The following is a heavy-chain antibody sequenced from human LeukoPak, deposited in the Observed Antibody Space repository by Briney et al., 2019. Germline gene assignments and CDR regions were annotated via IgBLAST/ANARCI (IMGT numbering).Heavy chain of an antibody. CDR3: ARRAPGYCITTSCPDTYYYYYYMDV. J-gene: IGHJ6*03. CDR1: GFAFSSSW. D-gene: IGHD2-2*01. V-gene: IGHV3-7*01. CDR2: IKQDGGET. Sequence: GGSLRLSCAASGFAFSSSWMSWVRQAPGKGLEWVANIKQDGGETYYVDSLKGRFTVSRDNAKNSVYLQMNNLRAEDTAVHYCARRAPGYCITTSCPDTYYYYYYMDVWGKGTTVTVSS.